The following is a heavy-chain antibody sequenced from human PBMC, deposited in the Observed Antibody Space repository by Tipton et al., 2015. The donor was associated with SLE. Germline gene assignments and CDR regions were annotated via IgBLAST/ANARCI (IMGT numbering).Heavy chain of an antibody. CDR1: GGSISRGFYS. CDR2: ISYSGST. CDR3: ARYVGASWGGSFDY. V-gene: IGHV4-39*07. D-gene: IGHD1-26*01. Sequence: GLVKPSETLSLTCSVSGGSISRGFYSWNWIRQPPGKGLECIGSISYSGSTYYNLSLKSRVTISVDTSKNQFSLRLNSVTAADTAVYYCARYVGASWGGSFDYWGQGILVTVSS. J-gene: IGHJ4*02.